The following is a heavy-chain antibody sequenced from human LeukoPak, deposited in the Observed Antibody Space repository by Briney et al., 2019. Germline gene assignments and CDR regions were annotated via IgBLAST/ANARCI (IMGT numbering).Heavy chain of an antibody. Sequence: ASVKVSCKASGYTFTGYYIYWVRQAPGQGLEWMGWINPNSGDTHYAQKFQGRVTMTRDTSISTAYMELSSLRSDDTAVFYCARGSYGSGSYPSDVWGQGTTVTVSS. CDR2: INPNSGDT. CDR1: GYTFTGYY. CDR3: ARGSYGSGSYPSDV. D-gene: IGHD3-10*01. V-gene: IGHV1-2*02. J-gene: IGHJ6*02.